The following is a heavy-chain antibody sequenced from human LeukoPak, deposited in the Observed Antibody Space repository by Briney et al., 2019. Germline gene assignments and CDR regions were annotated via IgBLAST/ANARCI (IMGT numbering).Heavy chain of an antibody. CDR2: ISSNGGST. CDR3: ARDILTGSQSRFQH. CDR1: GFTFSSYA. J-gene: IGHJ1*01. Sequence: GGSLGLSCAASGFTFSSYAMHWVRQAPGKGLEYVSAISSNGGSTYYANSVKGRFTISRDNSKNTLYLQMGSLRAEDMAVYYCARDILTGSQSRFQHWGQGTLVTVSS. V-gene: IGHV3-64*01. D-gene: IGHD3-9*01.